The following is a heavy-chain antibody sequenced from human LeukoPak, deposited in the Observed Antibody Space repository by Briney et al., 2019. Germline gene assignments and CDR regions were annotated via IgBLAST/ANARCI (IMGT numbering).Heavy chain of an antibody. CDR3: AKGTTSFRYFDY. CDR2: IRYDASNK. J-gene: IGHJ4*02. Sequence: PGGSLRLSCAASRFIFSNYGMHWVRQAPGKGLEWVAFIRYDASNKYYADFVKGRFTISRDNSKNMLYLQMNSLRAEDTAVYYCAKGTTSFRYFDYWGQGTLVTVSS. D-gene: IGHD2-2*01. CDR1: RFIFSNYG. V-gene: IGHV3-30*02.